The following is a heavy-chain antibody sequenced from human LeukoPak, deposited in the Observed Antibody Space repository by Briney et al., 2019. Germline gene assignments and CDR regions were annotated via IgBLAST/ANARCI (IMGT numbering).Heavy chain of an antibody. CDR3: ARDRSREGTYGSGSYFPGWFDP. D-gene: IGHD3-10*01. J-gene: IGHJ5*02. Sequence: SETLSLTCTVSGGSISSGDYYWSWIRQPPGKGLEWIGYIYYSGSTYYNPSLKSRVTISVDTSKNQFSLKLSSVTAADTAVYYCARDRSREGTYGSGSYFPGWFDPWGQGILVTVSS. CDR2: IYYSGST. CDR1: GGSISSGDYY. V-gene: IGHV4-30-4*01.